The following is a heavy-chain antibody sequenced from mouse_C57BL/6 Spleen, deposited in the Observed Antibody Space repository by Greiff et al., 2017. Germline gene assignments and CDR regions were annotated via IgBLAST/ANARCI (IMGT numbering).Heavy chain of an antibody. J-gene: IGHJ1*03. Sequence: QVQLKQPGAELVMPGASVKLSCKASGYTFTSYWMHWVKQRPGQGLEWIGEIDPSDSYTNYNQKFKGKSTLTVDKSSSTAYMQLSSLTSEDSAVYYCARSFYRDVWGTGTTVTVSS. CDR2: IDPSDSYT. V-gene: IGHV1-69*01. CDR1: GYTFTSYW. CDR3: ARSFYRDV. D-gene: IGHD2-1*01.